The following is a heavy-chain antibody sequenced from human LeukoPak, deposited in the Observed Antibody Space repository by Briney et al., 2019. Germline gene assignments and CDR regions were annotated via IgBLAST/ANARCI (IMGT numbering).Heavy chain of an antibody. V-gene: IGHV4-61*01. Sequence: XETLSLTCTVSGGSVSSGSYYWSWIRQPPGKGLEWIGYISYTGSTNYNPSLKSRITISVDTSKNQFALKLSSVTAADTAVYYCARDRIVSSAFNIWGQGTMVTVSS. CDR1: GGSVSSGSYY. D-gene: IGHD5/OR15-5a*01. CDR3: ARDRIVSSAFNI. J-gene: IGHJ3*02. CDR2: ISYTGST.